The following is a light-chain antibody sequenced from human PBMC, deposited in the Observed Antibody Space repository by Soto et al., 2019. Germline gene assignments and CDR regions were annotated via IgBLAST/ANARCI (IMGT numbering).Light chain of an antibody. Sequence: SVLPQPPSVSGAPGQRVTISCPGSNSNIGAGYDVHWYQQLPGTAPKLLIYGNSNRPSGVPDRFSGSKSGTSASLAITGLQAEDEADYYCQSYDSSLSGFYVFGTGTKVTVL. CDR2: GNS. V-gene: IGLV1-40*01. CDR3: QSYDSSLSGFYV. CDR1: NSNIGAGYD. J-gene: IGLJ1*01.